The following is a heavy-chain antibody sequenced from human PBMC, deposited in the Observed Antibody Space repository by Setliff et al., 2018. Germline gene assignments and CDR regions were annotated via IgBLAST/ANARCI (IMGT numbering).Heavy chain of an antibody. CDR2: INNDGSSG. CDR1: GFTFSSYW. V-gene: IGHV3-74*01. J-gene: IGHJ3*02. Sequence: SLRLSCAASGFTFSSYWMHWVSQVPGKGLVWVSRINNDGSSGDYADSVKGRFTISRDDAKNTLYLQMNSLRAEDTAVYSCAREWQVGSGWVDTVDIWGQGTMVTVSS. D-gene: IGHD1-26*01. CDR3: AREWQVGSGWVDTVDI.